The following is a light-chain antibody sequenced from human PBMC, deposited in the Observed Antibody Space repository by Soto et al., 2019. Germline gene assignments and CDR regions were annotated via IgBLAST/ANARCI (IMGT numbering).Light chain of an antibody. CDR1: QSVSRF. CDR3: QQRYNRPT. J-gene: IGKJ4*01. CDR2: DTS. Sequence: EIVLTQSPATLSLSPGERATLSCRASQSVSRFLGWYQQKPCQAPRLVIYDTSNWATGIPARFSGSGSGTDFTLTISSLEPEDFAVYYCQQRYNRPTFGGGTKVELK. V-gene: IGKV3-11*01.